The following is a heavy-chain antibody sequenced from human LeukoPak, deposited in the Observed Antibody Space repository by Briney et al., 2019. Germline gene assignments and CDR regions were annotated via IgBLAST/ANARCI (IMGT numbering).Heavy chain of an antibody. CDR2: ISSSSSDI. Sequence: GGSLRLSCVVSGFTFSNSAMNWVRQAPGKGLEWVSFISSSSSDIHYVDSVKGRFTISRDNAKNSLFLQMNNLRADDTAVYYCARDVLMGVTGYWGQGTLVTVSS. J-gene: IGHJ4*02. CDR1: GFTFSNSA. V-gene: IGHV3-21*01. CDR3: ARDVLMGVTGY. D-gene: IGHD1-20*01.